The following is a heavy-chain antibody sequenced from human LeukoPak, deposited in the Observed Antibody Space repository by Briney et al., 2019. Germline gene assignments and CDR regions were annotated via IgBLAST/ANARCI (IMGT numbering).Heavy chain of an antibody. J-gene: IGHJ3*02. V-gene: IGHV5-51*01. CDR2: IYPGDSDT. CDR1: WYSFSSYW. Sequence: GGSLKISCKGFWYSFSSYWIGWGRQMPGEGLEGVGVIYPGDSDTRYSPSFQGQVTISADKSISTAYLQWSSLKASDTAMYYCASFSIAAAGTGSSFGAFDIWGQGTMVTVSS. CDR3: ASFSIAAAGTGSSFGAFDI. D-gene: IGHD6-13*01.